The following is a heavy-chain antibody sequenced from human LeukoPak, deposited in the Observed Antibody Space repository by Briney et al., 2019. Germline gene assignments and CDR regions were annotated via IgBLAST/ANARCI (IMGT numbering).Heavy chain of an antibody. V-gene: IGHV1-8*01. D-gene: IGHD6-13*01. J-gene: IGHJ4*02. CDR2: MNPNSGNT. Sequence: ASVKVSCKASGYTFTSYDINWVRQATGQGLEWMGWMNPNSGNTGYAQKFQGRIIVSRNTSISTAHMELSSLTSEDTAIYYCARIAAAGNRRLNYWGQGTLVTVAS. CDR3: ARIAAAGNRRLNY. CDR1: GYTFTSYD.